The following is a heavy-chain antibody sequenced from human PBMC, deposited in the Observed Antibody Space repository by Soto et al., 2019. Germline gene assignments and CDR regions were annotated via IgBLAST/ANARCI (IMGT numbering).Heavy chain of an antibody. CDR1: GGTLGGYG. Sequence: GGSLRLSWEASGGTLGGYGMHWFRQVPGKGLVWVSRISPDGSTTTHADSVKGRFTISRDNARNTLYLQMNSLRPEDTAVYYCVRPRYDGSGTPFDYWGQGT. CDR2: ISPDGSTT. J-gene: IGHJ4*02. D-gene: IGHD3-22*01. V-gene: IGHV3-74*01. CDR3: VRPRYDGSGTPFDY.